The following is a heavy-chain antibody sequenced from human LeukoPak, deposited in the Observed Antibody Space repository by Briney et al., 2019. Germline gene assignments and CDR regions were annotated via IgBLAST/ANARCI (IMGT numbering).Heavy chain of an antibody. J-gene: IGHJ5*02. CDR3: ARTMIVGYLGLFDP. V-gene: IGHV1-24*01. Sequence: ASVKVSCKLSGHTLSELSMHWVRQAPGKGLEWMGGFDPEDAEIVYAQKFQGRITLTEDTSTDTAYMNLSSLTSDDTAVYYCARTMIVGYLGLFDPWGQGTLVTVSS. CDR2: FDPEDAEI. CDR1: GHTLSELS. D-gene: IGHD3-22*01.